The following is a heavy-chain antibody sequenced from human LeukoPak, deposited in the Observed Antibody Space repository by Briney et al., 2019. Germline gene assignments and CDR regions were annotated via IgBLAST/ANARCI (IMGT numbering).Heavy chain of an antibody. CDR3: ARTYHTGWYGFDY. CDR1: GYSFTSYW. V-gene: IGHV5-51*01. D-gene: IGHD6-19*01. J-gene: IGHJ4*02. CDR2: IYPGDSDT. Sequence: GESLKISCKGFGYSFTSYWIAWVRQMPGKGLEWMGIIYPGDSDTKYSPSFEGQVTISADKSITTAYLQWSSLKASDTAMYYCARTYHTGWYGFDYWGQGTLVTVSS.